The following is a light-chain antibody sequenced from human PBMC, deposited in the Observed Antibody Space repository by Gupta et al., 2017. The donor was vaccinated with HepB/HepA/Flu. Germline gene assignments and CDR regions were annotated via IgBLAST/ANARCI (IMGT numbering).Light chain of an antibody. CDR1: SSGVGGYNY. CDR2: DVT. Sequence: PALTQPASVSGSPGPSTTISRPATSSGVGGYNYVSWYQQHPGKGPKLIIYDVTNRPAGISNRFSGSKSGNTASLTISGLQAEDEADYYCSSYTSSSILVVFGGGTKLTVL. V-gene: IGLV2-14*01. CDR3: SSYTSSSILVV. J-gene: IGLJ2*01.